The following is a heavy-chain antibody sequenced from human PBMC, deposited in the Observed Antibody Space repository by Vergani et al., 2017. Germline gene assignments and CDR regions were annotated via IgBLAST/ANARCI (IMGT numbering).Heavy chain of an antibody. CDR2: IYYSGST. CDR1: GGSISSGGYY. Sequence: QVQLQESGPGLVKPSQTLSLTCTVSGGSISSGGYYWSWIRQHPGKGLEWIGYIYYSGSTYYNPSLKSRVTLSVDTSKNQFSLKLSSVTAAATAVYYWARGGSYGGVAYFDYGGQGTLVTVSS. J-gene: IGHJ4*02. CDR3: ARGGSYGGVAYFDY. D-gene: IGHD1-26*01. V-gene: IGHV4-31*03.